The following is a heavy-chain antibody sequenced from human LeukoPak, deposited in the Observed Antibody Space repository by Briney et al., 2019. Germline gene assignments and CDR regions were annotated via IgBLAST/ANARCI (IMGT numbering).Heavy chain of an antibody. V-gene: IGHV4-59*01. J-gene: IGHJ3*02. CDR1: GGSISSYY. CDR2: IYFIGST. Sequence: SETLSLTCTVSGGSISSYYWSWIRQPPGKGLEWIGYIYFIGSTKYNPSLKSRVTISVDTSKNQFSLKLSSVTAADTAVYYCARVRLATILSDAFDIWGQGTMVTVSS. CDR3: ARVRLATILSDAFDI. D-gene: IGHD5-24*01.